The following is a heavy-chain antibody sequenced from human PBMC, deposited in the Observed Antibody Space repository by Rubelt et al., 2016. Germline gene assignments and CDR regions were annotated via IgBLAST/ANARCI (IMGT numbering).Heavy chain of an antibody. CDR2: INHSGST. J-gene: IGHJ6*02. CDR1: GYY. CDR3: ASKGIAAKYYYYGMDV. D-gene: IGHD6-13*01. V-gene: IGHV4-34*01. Sequence: GYYWSWIRQPPGKGLEWIGAINHSGSTNYNPSLKSRVTISVDTSKNQFSLKLSSVTAADTAVYYCASKGIAAKYYYYGMDVWGQGTTVTVSS.